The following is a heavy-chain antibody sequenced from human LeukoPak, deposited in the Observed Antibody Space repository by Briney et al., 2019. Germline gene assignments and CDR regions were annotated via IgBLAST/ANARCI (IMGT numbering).Heavy chain of an antibody. D-gene: IGHD2-2*01. V-gene: IGHV3-21*01. CDR1: GFTFSSYS. J-gene: IGHJ3*02. CDR3: ARDSTSGISGAFDI. Sequence: GGSLRLSCAASGFTFSSYSMNWVRQAPGKGLEWVSSISSSSTYIYYADSVKGRFTISRDNAKNSLYLQMNSLRAEDTAVYYCARDSTSGISGAFDIWGQRTMVTVSS. CDR2: ISSSSTYI.